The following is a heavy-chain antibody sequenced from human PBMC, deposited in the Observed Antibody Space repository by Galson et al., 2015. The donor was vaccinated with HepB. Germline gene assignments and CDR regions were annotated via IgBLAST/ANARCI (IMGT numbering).Heavy chain of an antibody. CDR3: AKDRAIVVVPADYFDY. J-gene: IGHJ4*02. CDR1: GGTFSSYA. V-gene: IGHV1-69*01. CDR2: IIPIFGTA. Sequence: CKASGGTFSSYAISWVRQAPGQGLEWMGGIIPIFGTANYAQKFQGRVTITADESTSTAYMELSSLRSEDTAVYYCAKDRAIVVVPADYFDYWGQGTLVTVSS. D-gene: IGHD2-2*01.